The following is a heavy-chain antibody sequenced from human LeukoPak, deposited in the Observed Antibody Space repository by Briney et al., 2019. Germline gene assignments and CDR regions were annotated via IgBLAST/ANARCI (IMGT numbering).Heavy chain of an antibody. CDR1: GYSFSKYW. Sequence: GESLKTSCKGSGYSFSKYWIGWVRQMPGKGLEWMGIIYPGDSDTRYSPSFQGQVTISADKSISTAYLQWSSLRASDTAMYYCARRATGHLFIDYWGQGTLVTVSS. CDR3: ARRATGHLFIDY. J-gene: IGHJ4*02. CDR2: IYPGDSDT. D-gene: IGHD2-21*01. V-gene: IGHV5-51*01.